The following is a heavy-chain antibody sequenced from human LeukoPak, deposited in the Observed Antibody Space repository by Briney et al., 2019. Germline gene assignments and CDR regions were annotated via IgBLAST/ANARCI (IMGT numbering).Heavy chain of an antibody. CDR3: ARDKGDYDTSGSLFIF. CDR2: IKQDGSEA. V-gene: IGHV3-7*03. D-gene: IGHD3-22*01. Sequence: GGSLRLSCAASGFTFSRYWMSWVRQAPRKGLEWVANIKQDGSEAYYLDSMKGRFTISRDNAKNSLYLQMNSLRAEDTAVYYCARDKGDYDTSGSLFIFGGQGTLVTVSS. J-gene: IGHJ4*02. CDR1: GFTFSRYW.